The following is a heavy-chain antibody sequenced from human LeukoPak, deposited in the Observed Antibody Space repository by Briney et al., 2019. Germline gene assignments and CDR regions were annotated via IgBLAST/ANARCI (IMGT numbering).Heavy chain of an antibody. CDR3: ARVVVPRVIAAAGTRVFGGGWFDP. CDR2: IYSGGST. V-gene: IGHV3-53*01. D-gene: IGHD6-13*01. J-gene: IGHJ5*02. Sequence: GGSLRLSCAASGFTVSSNYMSWVRQAPGKGLEWVSVIYSGGSTYYADSVEGRFTISRDNSKNTLYLQMNSLRAEDTAVYYCARVVVPRVIAAAGTRVFGGGWFDPWGQGTLVTVSS. CDR1: GFTVSSNY.